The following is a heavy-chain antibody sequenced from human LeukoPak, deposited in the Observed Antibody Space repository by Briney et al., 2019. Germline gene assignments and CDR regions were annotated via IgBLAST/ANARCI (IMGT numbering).Heavy chain of an antibody. CDR3: ARGGGSGSYYYYYYYYYMDV. V-gene: IGHV1-8*01. Sequence: ASVKVSCKASGYTFTSYDINWVRQATGQGLEWMGWMNPNSGNTGYAQKFQGRVTMTRNTSISTAYMELSSLRSEDTAVYYCARGGGSGSYYYYYYYYYMDVWGKGTTVTISS. J-gene: IGHJ6*03. CDR2: MNPNSGNT. CDR1: GYTFTSYD. D-gene: IGHD3-10*01.